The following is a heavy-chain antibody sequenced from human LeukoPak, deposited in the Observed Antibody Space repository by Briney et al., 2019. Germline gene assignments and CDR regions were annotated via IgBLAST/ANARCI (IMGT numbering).Heavy chain of an antibody. D-gene: IGHD6-6*01. CDR2: FDPEDGET. CDR1: GYTLTELS. CDR3: AAARLAARKFDY. J-gene: IGHJ4*02. Sequence: ASVKVSCKVSGYTLTELSMHWVRQAPGKGLERMGGFDPEDGETIYAQKFQGRVTMTEDTSTDTAYMELSSLRSEDTAVYYCAAARLAARKFDYWGQGTLVTVSS. V-gene: IGHV1-24*01.